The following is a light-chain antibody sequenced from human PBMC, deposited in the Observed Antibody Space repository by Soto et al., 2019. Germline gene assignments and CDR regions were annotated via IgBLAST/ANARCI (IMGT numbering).Light chain of an antibody. V-gene: IGLV2-14*01. CDR3: SSFTISSTPWV. Sequence: QPVLTQPASVSGSPGQSISISCTGTSSDVGGYKYVSWYQQHPGRGPKLMIYEVSNRPSGVSNRFSGSKSGNTASLTISGLQAEDEADYYCSSFTISSTPWVFGGGTKLTVL. CDR1: SSDVGGYKY. J-gene: IGLJ3*02. CDR2: EVS.